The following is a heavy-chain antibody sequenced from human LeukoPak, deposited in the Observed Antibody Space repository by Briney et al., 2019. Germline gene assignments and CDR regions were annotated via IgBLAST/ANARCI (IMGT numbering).Heavy chain of an antibody. CDR1: GFIVTNSY. D-gene: IGHD5-24*01. Sequence: PGGSLRLSCAASGFIVTNSYISWVRQAPGKGLEWVSVFYGGGGTSYADSVKGRFTISRDNSKSTVYLQMNSLRAEDTAMYYCARLSTMTPFDYWGQGTLVTVSS. J-gene: IGHJ4*02. V-gene: IGHV3-66*01. CDR2: FYGGGGT. CDR3: ARLSTMTPFDY.